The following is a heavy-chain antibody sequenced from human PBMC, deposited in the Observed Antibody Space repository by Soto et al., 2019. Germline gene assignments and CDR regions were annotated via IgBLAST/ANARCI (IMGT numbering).Heavy chain of an antibody. CDR2: VYYRGST. CDR3: GRLEGLATISYYFDY. CDR1: GGSGSRSSYY. Sequence: PSETLSRTCTVAGGSGSRSSYYWGWVRQPPGKGLEWIGSVYYRGSTYYNPSLESRVTISVDKSKNQFSLKLMSLSAADTAVYYCGRLEGLATISYYFDYWGQGALVTVSS. V-gene: IGHV4-39*01. J-gene: IGHJ4*02. D-gene: IGHD3-9*01.